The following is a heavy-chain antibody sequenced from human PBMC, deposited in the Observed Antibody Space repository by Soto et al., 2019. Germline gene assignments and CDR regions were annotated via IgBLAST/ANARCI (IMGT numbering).Heavy chain of an antibody. V-gene: IGHV5-51*01. Sequence: GESLKISCKGSGYSFTSYWIGWVRQMPGKGLEWMGIIYPGDSDTRYSPSFQGQVTISADKSISTAYLQWSSLKASDTAMYYCARLSFGDYIWGSYRYFWFDPWGQGTLVTAPQ. J-gene: IGHJ5*02. CDR3: ARLSFGDYIWGSYRYFWFDP. CDR2: IYPGDSDT. CDR1: GYSFTSYW. D-gene: IGHD3-16*02.